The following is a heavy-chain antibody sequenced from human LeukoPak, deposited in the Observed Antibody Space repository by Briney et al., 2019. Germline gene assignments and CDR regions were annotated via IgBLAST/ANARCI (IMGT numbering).Heavy chain of an antibody. D-gene: IGHD3-3*01. J-gene: IGHJ4*02. CDR2: ISAYNGNT. CDR1: GYTFTSYG. Sequence: GASVKVSCKASGYTFTSYGISWVRQAPRQGLEWMGWISAYNGNTNYAQKLQGRVTMTTDTSTSTAYMELRSLRSDDTAVYYCVRYEEWLLRREYYFDYWGQGTLVTVSS. V-gene: IGHV1-18*01. CDR3: VRYEEWLLRREYYFDY.